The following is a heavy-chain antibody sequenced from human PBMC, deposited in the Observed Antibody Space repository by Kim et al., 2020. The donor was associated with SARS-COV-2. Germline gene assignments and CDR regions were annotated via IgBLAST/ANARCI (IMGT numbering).Heavy chain of an antibody. CDR3: AREGFGGYVSYFDY. J-gene: IGHJ4*02. V-gene: IGHV4-4*02. Sequence: NPSLKSRVTISVDKSKNQFSLKLSSVTAADTAVYYCAREGFGGYVSYFDYWGQGTLVTVSS. D-gene: IGHD3-16*01.